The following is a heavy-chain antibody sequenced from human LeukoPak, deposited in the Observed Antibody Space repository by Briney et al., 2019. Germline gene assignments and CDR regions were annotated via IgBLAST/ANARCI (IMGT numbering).Heavy chain of an antibody. D-gene: IGHD1-14*01. CDR2: ISSSSSTI. CDR3: AKNGEPHYYMDV. Sequence: GGSLRLSCAASGFTFNFYVMTWVRQAPGKGLEWVSYISSSSSTIYYADSAKGRFTSSRDYSKRTVYLQMNSLRAEDTAVYYCAKNGEPHYYMDVLGKGTTVTVSS. J-gene: IGHJ6*03. V-gene: IGHV3-23*01. CDR1: GFTFNFYV.